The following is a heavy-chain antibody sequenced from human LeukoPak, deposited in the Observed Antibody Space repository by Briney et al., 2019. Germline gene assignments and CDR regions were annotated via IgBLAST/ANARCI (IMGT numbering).Heavy chain of an antibody. J-gene: IGHJ4*02. CDR1: GFTFSTYP. Sequence: GGSLRLSCAASGFTFSTYPMHWVRQAPGKGLEWVAVISNDGSNKYYADSVKGRFTISRDNAKNSLYLQMNSLRAEDTAMYYCARGLVGATFYWGQGTLVTVSS. CDR2: ISNDGSNK. V-gene: IGHV3-30*04. CDR3: ARGLVGATFY. D-gene: IGHD1-26*01.